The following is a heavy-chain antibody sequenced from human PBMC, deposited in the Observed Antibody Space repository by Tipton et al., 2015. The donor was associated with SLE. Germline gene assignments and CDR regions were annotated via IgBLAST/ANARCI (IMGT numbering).Heavy chain of an antibody. CDR2: ISGSGEST. CDR1: GFTFNAYG. V-gene: IGHV3-23*01. CDR3: AKDRVGTTHFDY. Sequence: SLRLSCAASGFTFNAYGVHWVRQAPGKGLEWVSVISGSGESTYYADSVKGRFTISRNNSQNTVYLQMNSLRAEDTAVYYCAKDRVGTTHFDYWGQGTLVTVSS. J-gene: IGHJ4*02. D-gene: IGHD1-26*01.